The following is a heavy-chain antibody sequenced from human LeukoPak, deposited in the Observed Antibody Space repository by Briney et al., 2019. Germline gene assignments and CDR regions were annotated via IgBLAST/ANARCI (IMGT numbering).Heavy chain of an antibody. V-gene: IGHV1-8*01. CDR2: MNPNSGNT. CDR3: GRVPIAARQTFDY. D-gene: IGHD6-6*01. CDR1: GYTFTSYD. J-gene: IGHJ4*02. Sequence: ASVKVSCKASGYTFTSYDINWVRQATGQGLEWMGWMNPNSGNTGYAQKFQGRVTMTRNTSISTAYMELSSLRSEDTAVYYCGRVPIAARQTFDYWGQGTLVTVSS.